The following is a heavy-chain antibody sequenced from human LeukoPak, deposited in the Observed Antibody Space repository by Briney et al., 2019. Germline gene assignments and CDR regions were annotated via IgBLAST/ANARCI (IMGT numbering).Heavy chain of an antibody. D-gene: IGHD3-16*02. J-gene: IGHJ4*02. CDR2: ISYDGSNK. CDR3: AAVNSLDY. Sequence: GGSLRLSCAASGFTFSSYGMHWVRQAPGKGLEWVAVISYDGSNKYYADSVKGRFTIPRDNSKNTLYLQMNSLRAEDTAVYYCAAVNSLDYWGQGTLVTVSS. V-gene: IGHV3-30*03. CDR1: GFTFSSYG.